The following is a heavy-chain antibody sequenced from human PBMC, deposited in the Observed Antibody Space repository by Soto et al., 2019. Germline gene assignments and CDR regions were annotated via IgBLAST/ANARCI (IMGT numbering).Heavy chain of an antibody. D-gene: IGHD2-15*01. J-gene: IGHJ4*02. CDR3: ARLIRTVVTPLFDY. CDR2: IYYSGST. Sequence: QLQLQESGPGLVKPSETLSLTCTVSGGSISSSSYYWGWIRQPPGKGLEWIGSIYYSGSTYYNPSLKSRVTISVDTSKNQTSLKLSSVTAADTAVYYCARLIRTVVTPLFDYWGQGTLVTVSS. CDR1: GGSISSSSYY. V-gene: IGHV4-39*01.